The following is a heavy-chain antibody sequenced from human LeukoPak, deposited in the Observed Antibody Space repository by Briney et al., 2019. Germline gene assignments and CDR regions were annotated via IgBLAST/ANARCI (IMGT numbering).Heavy chain of an antibody. J-gene: IGHJ4*02. CDR2: IYSGGST. Sequence: GGSLRPACAASGFTVSSNYMSWVRQAPGKGLEWVSVIYSGGSTYYADSVKGRFTISRDNSKNTLYLQMNSLRAEDTAVYYCAKGALLWFGELSDYFDYWGQGTLVTVSS. D-gene: IGHD3-10*01. V-gene: IGHV3-66*01. CDR1: GFTVSSNY. CDR3: AKGALLWFGELSDYFDY.